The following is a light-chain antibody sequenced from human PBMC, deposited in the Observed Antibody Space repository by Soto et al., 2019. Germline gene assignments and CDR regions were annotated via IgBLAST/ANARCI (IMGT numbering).Light chain of an antibody. CDR2: AVS. CDR3: QQTDSSPLT. Sequence: DIQMTQIPTSLSASVGDRVILTCRASQSVGRYLNWYQQKPGKAPKLLVFAVSSLHSGVPSRFSGSGSGTDFTLTISSLQPEDFATYYCQQTDSSPLTFGGGTRVEIK. J-gene: IGKJ4*01. CDR1: QSVGRY. V-gene: IGKV1-39*01.